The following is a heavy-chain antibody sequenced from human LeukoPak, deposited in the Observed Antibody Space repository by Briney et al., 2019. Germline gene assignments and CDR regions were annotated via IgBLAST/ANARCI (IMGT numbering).Heavy chain of an antibody. CDR1: GDSVSSSTAI. J-gene: IGHJ4*02. CDR3: ARDRIAAPFEY. Sequence: SQTLSLTCAISGDSVSSSTAIWNWIRQSPSRGLEWLGRTYYRSSWYNEYAPSVKSRIAINPDTSKNQFSLHLDSVTTDDTAVYYCARDRIAAPFEYWGQGTLVTVSS. V-gene: IGHV6-1*01. CDR2: TYYRSSWYN. D-gene: IGHD6-13*01.